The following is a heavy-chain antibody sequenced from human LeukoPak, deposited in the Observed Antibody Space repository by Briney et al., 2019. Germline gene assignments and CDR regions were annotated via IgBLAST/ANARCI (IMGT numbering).Heavy chain of an antibody. Sequence: PGGSLRLSCAASGFTVSSNYMSWVRQAPGKGLEWVAVIWYDGSNKYYADSVKGRFTISRDNSKNTLYLQMNSLRAEDTAVYYCASSQDYGDYKSACDYWGQGTLVTVSS. CDR2: IWYDGSNK. V-gene: IGHV3-33*08. CDR1: GFTVSSNY. J-gene: IGHJ4*02. D-gene: IGHD4-17*01. CDR3: ASSQDYGDYKSACDY.